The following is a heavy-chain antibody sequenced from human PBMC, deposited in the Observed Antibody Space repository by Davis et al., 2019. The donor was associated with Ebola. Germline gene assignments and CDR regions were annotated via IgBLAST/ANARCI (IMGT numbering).Heavy chain of an antibody. CDR1: GYTFTSYG. D-gene: IGHD4-17*01. Sequence: AASVKVSCKASGYTFTSYGISWVRQAPGQGLEWMGWISAYNGNTNYAQKLQGRVTMTTDTSTSTAYMELRSLRSEDTAVYYCARDPYGDYPDYWGQGTLVTVSS. CDR3: ARDPYGDYPDY. V-gene: IGHV1-18*01. J-gene: IGHJ4*02. CDR2: ISAYNGNT.